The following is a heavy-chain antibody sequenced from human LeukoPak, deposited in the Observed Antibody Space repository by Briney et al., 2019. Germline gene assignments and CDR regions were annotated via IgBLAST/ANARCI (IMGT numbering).Heavy chain of an antibody. J-gene: IGHJ6*03. Sequence: SETLSLTCTVYGGSFSSYYWNWFRQPPGKGPQWIGEINYSGSTKYNPSLKSRVTISIDTSKNQFSLKLSSVTAADTAVYYCAQWGNNMDVWGKGTTVIVSS. CDR2: INYSGST. D-gene: IGHD3-16*01. CDR3: AQWGNNMDV. V-gene: IGHV4-34*01. CDR1: GGSFSSYY.